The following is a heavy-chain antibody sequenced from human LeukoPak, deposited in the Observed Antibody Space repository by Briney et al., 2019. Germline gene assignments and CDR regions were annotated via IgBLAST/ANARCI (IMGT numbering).Heavy chain of an antibody. Sequence: RTGGSLRLSCSASGFGFGDHGMSWVRQVPGKGLEWVSGINWSGGSTGYADPVRGRFTISRDNAKNSLYLQMDSLTAEDTALYYCARAPITSPFYFDHWGQETLVTVSS. CDR1: GFGFGDHG. V-gene: IGHV3-20*04. CDR2: INWSGGST. D-gene: IGHD2-2*01. J-gene: IGHJ4*02. CDR3: ARAPITSPFYFDH.